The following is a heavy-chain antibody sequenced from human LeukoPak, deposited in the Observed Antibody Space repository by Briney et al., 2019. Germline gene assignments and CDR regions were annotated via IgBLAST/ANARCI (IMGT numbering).Heavy chain of an antibody. D-gene: IGHD3-9*01. CDR1: GYSFTSYW. V-gene: IGHV5-51*01. Sequence: GESLKISCKGSGYSFTSYWTGWVRQMPGKGLEWMGTIYPGDSDTRYSPSFQGQVTISADKSISTAYLQWSSLKASDTAMYYCARHLGGRYFDWLPYFDYWGQGTLVTVSS. CDR2: IYPGDSDT. J-gene: IGHJ4*02. CDR3: ARHLGGRYFDWLPYFDY.